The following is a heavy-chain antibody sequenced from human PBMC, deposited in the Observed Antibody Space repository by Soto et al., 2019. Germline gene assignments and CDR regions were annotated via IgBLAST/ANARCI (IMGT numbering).Heavy chain of an antibody. CDR2: IIPIFGTA. J-gene: IGHJ6*02. V-gene: IGHV1-69*01. D-gene: IGHD3-22*01. CDR1: GGTFSSYA. Sequence: QVKLVQSGAEVKKPGSSVKVSCKASGGTFSSYAISWVRQAPGQGLEWMGGIIPIFGTANYAQKFQGRGTITADESTSTAYMELSSLRSEDTAVYYCARDKVGYYDSSGYYRVSGPPDYYYGMDVWGQGTTVTVSS. CDR3: ARDKVGYYDSSGYYRVSGPPDYYYGMDV.